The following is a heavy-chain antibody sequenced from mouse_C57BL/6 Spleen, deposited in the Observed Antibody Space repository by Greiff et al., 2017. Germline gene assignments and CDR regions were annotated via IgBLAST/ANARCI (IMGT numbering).Heavy chain of an antibody. J-gene: IGHJ2*01. D-gene: IGHD1-1*01. CDR1: GFNIKDDY. CDR3: TTGVTTVVA. Sequence: VQLQQSGAELVRPGASVKLSCTASGFNIKDDYMHWVKQRPEQGLEWIGWIDPENGDTEYASKFQGKATITADTSSNTAYLQLSSLTSEDTAVYYCTTGVTTVVAWGQGTTLTVSS. CDR2: IDPENGDT. V-gene: IGHV14-4*01.